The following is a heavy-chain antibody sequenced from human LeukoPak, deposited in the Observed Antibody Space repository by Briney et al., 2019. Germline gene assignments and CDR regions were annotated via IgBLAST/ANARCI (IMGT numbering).Heavy chain of an antibody. CDR2: IIPIFGTA. V-gene: IGHV1-69*01. CDR3: ARSRSDFWSGYYSWFDP. CDR1: GGTFSSYA. J-gene: IGHJ5*02. Sequence: ASVTVSFTASGGTFSSYAISWVRQAPGQGLEWMGGIIPIFGTANYAQKFQGRVTITADESTSTAYMELSSLRSEDTAVYYCARSRSDFWSGYYSWFDPWGQGTLVTVSS. D-gene: IGHD3-3*01.